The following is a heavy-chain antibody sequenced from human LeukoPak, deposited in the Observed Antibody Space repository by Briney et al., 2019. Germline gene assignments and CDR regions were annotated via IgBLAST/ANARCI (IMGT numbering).Heavy chain of an antibody. CDR2: LNSERGGT. CDR3: VRYTITGTRTYFDY. J-gene: IGHJ4*02. V-gene: IGHV1-2*02. D-gene: IGHD5-24*01. CDR1: RYTFTGYY. Sequence: ASVKVSCKASRYTFTGYYIDWVRPTPGQGLEWMGWLNSERGGTNYAQKLQGRVTTTRDTSPSTAYMWLSSLREDDTAFYYFVRYTITGTRTYFDYWGQGTLVTVPS.